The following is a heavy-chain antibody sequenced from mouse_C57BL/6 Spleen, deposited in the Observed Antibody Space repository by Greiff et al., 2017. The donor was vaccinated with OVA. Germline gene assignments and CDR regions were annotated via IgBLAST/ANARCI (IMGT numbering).Heavy chain of an antibody. CDR1: GYTFTSYG. Sequence: QVQLQQSGAELARPGASVKLSCKASGYTFTSYGISWVKQRTGQGLEWIGEIYPRSGNTYYNEKFKGKATLTADKSSSTAYMELRSLTSEDSAVYFCANLLWISWGQGTTLTVSS. CDR2: IYPRSGNT. CDR3: ANLLWIS. V-gene: IGHV1-81*01. J-gene: IGHJ2*01. D-gene: IGHD2-1*01.